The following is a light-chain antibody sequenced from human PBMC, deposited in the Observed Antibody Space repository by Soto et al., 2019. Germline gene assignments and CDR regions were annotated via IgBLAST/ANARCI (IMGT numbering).Light chain of an antibody. J-gene: IGKJ2*01. CDR3: QQYNSYPYT. CDR2: YAS. CDR1: QSISSW. V-gene: IGKV1-5*01. Sequence: DIQMTQSPSTLSASVGDRVTITCRASQSISSWLAWYQQKPGKAPKLLIYYASSLESGVPSRFSNSGSRTEFTLTISSLQPDDVATYYCQQYNSYPYTFGQGTKLEIK.